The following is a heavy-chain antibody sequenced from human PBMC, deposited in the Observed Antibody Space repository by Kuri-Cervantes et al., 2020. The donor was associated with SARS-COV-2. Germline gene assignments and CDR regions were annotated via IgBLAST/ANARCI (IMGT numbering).Heavy chain of an antibody. CDR2: IIPIFGTA. J-gene: IGHJ4*02. V-gene: IGHV1-69*05. Sequence: SVKVSCKASGGTFSSYAISWVRQAPGQGLEWMGGIIPIFGTANYAQKFQGRVTITTDESTSTAYMELSSLRSEDTAVYYCASGGYSYGWPSMAYCGGDCYSGFVYWGQGTLVTVSS. D-gene: IGHD2-21*01. CDR1: GGTFSSYA. CDR3: ASGGYSYGWPSMAYCGGDCYSGFVY.